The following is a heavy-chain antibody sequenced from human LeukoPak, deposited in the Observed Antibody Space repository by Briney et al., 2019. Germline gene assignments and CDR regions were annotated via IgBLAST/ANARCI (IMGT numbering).Heavy chain of an antibody. CDR3: ARVKDRVTGTTLFHFPDYYCYGMDV. CDR2: LISIIPTP. CDR1: GCTSSSYA. D-gene: IGHD1-20*01. J-gene: IGHJ6*02. Sequence: SVKTSCKASGCTSSSYAISTVQPTPCQGLELMAALISIIPTPTSPQKFQGRVTITADESTSTAYLELSSLRSEDTAVYYCARVKDRVTGTTLFHFPDYYCYGMDVWGQGTTVTVSS. V-gene: IGHV1-69*13.